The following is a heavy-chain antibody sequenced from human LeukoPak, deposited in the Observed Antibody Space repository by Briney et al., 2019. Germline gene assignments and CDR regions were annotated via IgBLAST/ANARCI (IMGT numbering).Heavy chain of an antibody. CDR1: GYTFTSNY. J-gene: IGHJ5*02. CDR3: ARDNSVRDEAWWFNP. CDR2: ISPSGGST. V-gene: IGHV1-46*01. Sequence: ASVKVSCKAFGYTFTSNYMHWVRQAPGQGPEWMGVISPSGGSTTYAQKFQGRVTLTRDMSTSTDYLELSSLRSGNTAVYYCARDNSVRDEAWWFNPWGQGTLVTVSS. D-gene: IGHD5-24*01.